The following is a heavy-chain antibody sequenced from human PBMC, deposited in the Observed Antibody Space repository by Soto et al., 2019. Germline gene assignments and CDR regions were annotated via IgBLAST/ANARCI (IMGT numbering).Heavy chain of an antibody. CDR1: GYTFIRYG. CDR3: VRDEISSAGLDP. J-gene: IGHJ5*02. Sequence: QVQLVQSGAEVKKPGASVKVSCKASGYTFIRYGISWVRQAPGQGLGWMGWISIHNGNTYYSQNFQGRVNMTSDTPTSTAYMELRSLRSDDTAVYYCVRDEISSAGLDPWGQGTLVTVSS. V-gene: IGHV1-18*01. CDR2: ISIHNGNT.